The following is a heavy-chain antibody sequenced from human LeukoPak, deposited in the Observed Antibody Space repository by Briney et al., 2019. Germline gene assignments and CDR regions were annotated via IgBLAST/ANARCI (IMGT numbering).Heavy chain of an antibody. CDR2: INPNSGGT. D-gene: IGHD6-13*01. CDR1: GYTFTGYY. V-gene: IGHV1-2*02. Sequence: GASVKVSCKASGYTFTGYYMHRVRQAPGQGLEWMGWINPNSGGTNYAQKFQGRVTMTRDTSISTAYMELSRLRSDEAAVYYCAREGFLPGRIAAAALHDAFDIWGQGTMVTVSS. CDR3: AREGFLPGRIAAAALHDAFDI. J-gene: IGHJ3*02.